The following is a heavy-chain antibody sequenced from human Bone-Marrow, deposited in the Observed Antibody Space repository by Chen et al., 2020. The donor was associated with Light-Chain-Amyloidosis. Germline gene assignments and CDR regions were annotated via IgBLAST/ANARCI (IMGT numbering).Heavy chain of an antibody. CDR3: AHRPTMFCRDSTCDDWFDP. Sequence: QITLKESGPTLVQPTETLTLTCSFSGFSLRNTGEGVGWIRQPPGKALEWLGIIYWDDDKRYSPSLKSRLTITKDTSKNQVVLTMTNLDPVDTATYYCAHRPTMFCRDSTCDDWFDPWGQGVLVTVSS. D-gene: IGHD3-9*01. CDR1: GFSLRNTGEG. CDR2: IYWDDDK. V-gene: IGHV2-5*02. J-gene: IGHJ5*02.